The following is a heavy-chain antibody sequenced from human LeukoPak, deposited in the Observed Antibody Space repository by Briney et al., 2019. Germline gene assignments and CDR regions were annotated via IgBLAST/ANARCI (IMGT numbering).Heavy chain of an antibody. CDR3: AREIGPRQLHLWGSTFDY. CDR1: GYTFTNYY. CDR2: INPSGGSP. D-gene: IGHD5-18*01. Sequence: ASVKVSCKASGYTFTNYYMHWVRQAPGQGLEWMGIINPSGGSPSYAQKFQGRVTMTRDTSTSTVYMELSSLRSEDTAVYYCAREIGPRQLHLWGSTFDYWGQGTLVTVSS. V-gene: IGHV1-46*01. J-gene: IGHJ4*02.